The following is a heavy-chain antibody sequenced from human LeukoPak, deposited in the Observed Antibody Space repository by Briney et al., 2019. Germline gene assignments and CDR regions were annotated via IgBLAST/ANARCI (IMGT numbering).Heavy chain of an antibody. V-gene: IGHV3-48*03. CDR1: GFTFSSYE. D-gene: IGHD2-21*02. CDR2: ISSSGSTI. CDR3: ARGSGVTPDY. Sequence: GGSLRLSCAASGFTFSSYEMNWVRQAQGKGLEWVSYISSSGSTIYYADSVKGRFTISRDNAKNSMYLQMNSLRADDTAVYFCARGSGVTPDYWGQGTLVTVSS. J-gene: IGHJ4*02.